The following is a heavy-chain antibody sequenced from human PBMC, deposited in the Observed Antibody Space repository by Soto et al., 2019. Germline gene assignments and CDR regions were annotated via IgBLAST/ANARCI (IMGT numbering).Heavy chain of an antibody. CDR3: ARQYNWKRKWFDP. V-gene: IGHV5-51*01. CDR2: IYPGDSDT. D-gene: IGHD1-20*01. CDR1: GYSFTSYW. J-gene: IGHJ5*02. Sequence: PGESLKISCKGSGYSFTSYWIGWVRQMPWKGLEWMGIIYPGDSDTRYSPSFQGQVTISADKSISTAYLQWSSLKASDTAMYYCARQYNWKRKWFDPWGQGTLVTVSS.